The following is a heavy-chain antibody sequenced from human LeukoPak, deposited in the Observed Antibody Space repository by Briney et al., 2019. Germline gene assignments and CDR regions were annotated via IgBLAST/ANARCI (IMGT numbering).Heavy chain of an antibody. V-gene: IGHV4-34*01. CDR3: ARGPPLIKAFDI. CDR1: GGSFSGYY. J-gene: IGHJ3*02. Sequence: PSETLSPTCAVYGGSFSGYYWSWIRQPPGKGLEWIGEINHSGSTNYNPSLKSRVTISVDTSKNQFSLKLSSVTAADTAVYYCARGPPLIKAFDIWGQGTMVTVSS. CDR2: INHSGST.